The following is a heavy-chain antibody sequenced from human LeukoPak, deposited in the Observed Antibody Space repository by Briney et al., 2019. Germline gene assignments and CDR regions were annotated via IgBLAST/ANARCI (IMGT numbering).Heavy chain of an antibody. D-gene: IGHD7-27*01. J-gene: IGHJ4*02. CDR1: GFTFSSYS. CDR3: AKDGGLWVSAHWGDS. CDR2: ITTSDGNT. V-gene: IGHV3-23*01. Sequence: GGSLRLSCAASGFTFSSYSMNWVRQAPGKGLEWVSTITTSDGNTYYADSVKGRFTVSRDNSKNTLFLQMNSLRAEDTAVYYCAKDGGLWVSAHWGDSWGRGTLVTVSS.